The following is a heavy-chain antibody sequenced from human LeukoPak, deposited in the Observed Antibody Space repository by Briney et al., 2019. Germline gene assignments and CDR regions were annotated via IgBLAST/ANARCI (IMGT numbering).Heavy chain of an antibody. CDR1: DGSFSGYY. V-gene: IGHV4-34*01. D-gene: IGHD3/OR15-3a*01. Sequence: PSETLSLTCAVYDGSFSGYYWSWIRQSPGKGLEWIGEINHSGSTNYNPSLKSRVTISIDTSKNQISLRLTSVTATDTAMYYCARQTGSGLFTLPGGQGTLVTVSS. CDR3: ARQTGSGLFTLP. CDR2: INHSGST. J-gene: IGHJ4*02.